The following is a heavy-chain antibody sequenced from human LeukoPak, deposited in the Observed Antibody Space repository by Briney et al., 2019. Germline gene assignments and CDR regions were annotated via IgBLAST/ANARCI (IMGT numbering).Heavy chain of an antibody. V-gene: IGHV1-2*02. J-gene: IGHJ6*03. CDR2: INPNSGGT. D-gene: IGHD4-17*01. Sequence: ASVKVSCKASGYTFTGYYMHWVRQAPGQGLEWMGWINPNSGGTNYAQKFQGRVTMTRDTSISTAYMELSSLRSEDTAVYYCARGYGDYGTDYYYYMDVWGKGTTVTVSS. CDR3: ARGYGDYGTDYYYYMDV. CDR1: GYTFTGYY.